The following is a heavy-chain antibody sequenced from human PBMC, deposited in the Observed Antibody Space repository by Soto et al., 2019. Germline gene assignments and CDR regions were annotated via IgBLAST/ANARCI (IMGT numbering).Heavy chain of an antibody. CDR3: TRGRTDYFDY. Sequence: EVQLVESGGGLVQPGGSLRLSCAASGFIFSDYTMIWVRQAPGKGLEWVSYISSTSRSIYYADSVKGRFTISRDNAKNSLYLQMNSLRDEDTAVYYCTRGRTDYFDYWGQGTLVTVSS. CDR1: GFIFSDYT. D-gene: IGHD1-1*01. V-gene: IGHV3-48*02. CDR2: ISSTSRSI. J-gene: IGHJ4*02.